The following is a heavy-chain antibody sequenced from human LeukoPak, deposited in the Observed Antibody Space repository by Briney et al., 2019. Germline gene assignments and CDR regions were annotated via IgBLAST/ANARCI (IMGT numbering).Heavy chain of an antibody. D-gene: IGHD5-12*01. V-gene: IGHV1-69*06. CDR1: GGTFTSNA. CDR2: IIPIFGTA. J-gene: IGHJ6*03. CDR3: ARSFGSGYDYYYYFMDV. Sequence: ASVKVSCKASGGTFTSNAISWVRQAPGQGLKWMGWIIPIFGTANYAQKFQGRVTITADKSTSTAYMELSSLRSEDTAVYFCARSFGSGYDYYYYFMDVWGKGTTVTVSS.